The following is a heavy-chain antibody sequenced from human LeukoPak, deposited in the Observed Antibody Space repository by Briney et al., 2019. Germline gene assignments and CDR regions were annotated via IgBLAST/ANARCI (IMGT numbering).Heavy chain of an antibody. CDR1: GYTFTSYD. D-gene: IGHD1-26*01. J-gene: IGHJ6*02. CDR3: ARAAGSYYVEDYYYGMGV. V-gene: IGHV1-8*01. Sequence: ASVKVSCKASGYTFTSYDINWVRQATGQGLEWMGWMNPNSGNTGYAQKFQGRVTMTRNTSISTAYMELSSLRSEDTAVYYCARAAGSYYVEDYYYGMGVWGQGTTVTVSS. CDR2: MNPNSGNT.